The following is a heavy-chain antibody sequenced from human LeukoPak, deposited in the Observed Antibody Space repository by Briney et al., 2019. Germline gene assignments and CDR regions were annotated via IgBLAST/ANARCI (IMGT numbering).Heavy chain of an antibody. Sequence: GESLKISCQASGYTFNNYWIGWVRQMPGTGLEWMGIINPGDSDPRYSPSLQGRATISADRSISTAYLQWSSLKASDTAMYYCARHGVGSSWFGFDYWGQGTLVTVSS. J-gene: IGHJ4*02. V-gene: IGHV5-51*01. CDR1: GYTFNNYW. CDR3: ARHGVGSSWFGFDY. CDR2: INPGDSDP. D-gene: IGHD6-6*01.